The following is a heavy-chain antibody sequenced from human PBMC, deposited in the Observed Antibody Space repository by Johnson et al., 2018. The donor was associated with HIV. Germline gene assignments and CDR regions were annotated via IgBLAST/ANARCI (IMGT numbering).Heavy chain of an antibody. CDR3: VRDDYAFHI. Sequence: VLLVESGGGLVQPGGSLRLSCAVSGFSFRNYWMEWVRQAPGKGLVWVSRIKSAGTSTTYADSVRGRFTISRDNTNNTLYLEMKSLRADDTAVYYCVRDDYAFHIWGQGTMVTVSS. V-gene: IGHV3-74*01. CDR1: GFSFRNYW. CDR2: IKSAGTST. D-gene: IGHD2-21*02. J-gene: IGHJ3*02.